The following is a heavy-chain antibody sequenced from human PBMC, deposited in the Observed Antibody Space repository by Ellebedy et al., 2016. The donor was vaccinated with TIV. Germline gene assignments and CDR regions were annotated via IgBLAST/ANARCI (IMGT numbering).Heavy chain of an antibody. Sequence: AASVKVSCKASGYTLMSYGICWVRQAPGQGLEWMGWVSPYDGNTNYAQRFQGRVTMTIDTFTGTGYMELRNLRSDDTALYYCARGLVVPAAVEIDYWGQGTLVTVSS. V-gene: IGHV1-18*01. CDR1: GYTLMSYG. D-gene: IGHD2-2*01. CDR2: VSPYDGNT. CDR3: ARGLVVPAAVEIDY. J-gene: IGHJ4*02.